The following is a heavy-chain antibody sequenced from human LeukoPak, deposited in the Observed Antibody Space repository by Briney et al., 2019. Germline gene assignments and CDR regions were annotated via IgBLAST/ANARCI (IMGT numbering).Heavy chain of an antibody. D-gene: IGHD3-10*01. CDR3: ARDRIYGSGSYYPRNWFDP. Sequence: GASVKVSCKVSGYTLTELSMHWVRQAPGKGLEWMGGFDPEDGETIYAQKFQGRVTMTEDTSTDTAYMELSSLRSEDTAVYYCARDRIYGSGSYYPRNWFDPWGQGTLVTVSS. J-gene: IGHJ5*02. CDR2: FDPEDGET. CDR1: GYTLTELS. V-gene: IGHV1-24*01.